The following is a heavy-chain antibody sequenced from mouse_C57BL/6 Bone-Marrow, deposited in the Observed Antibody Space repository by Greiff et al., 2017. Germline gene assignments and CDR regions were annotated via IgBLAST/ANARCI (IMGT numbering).Heavy chain of an antibody. J-gene: IGHJ3*01. Sequence: EVKVEESGGGLVQPGGSLKLSCAASGFTFSDYYMYWVRQTPEKRLEWVAYISNGGGSTYYPDTVKGRFTISRDNAKNTLYLQIIRLKSEDTAMYYFAIHREDYLRVPLAYWGQGTLVTVSA. CDR2: ISNGGGST. D-gene: IGHD1-1*01. CDR3: AIHREDYLRVPLAY. CDR1: GFTFSDYY. V-gene: IGHV5-12*01.